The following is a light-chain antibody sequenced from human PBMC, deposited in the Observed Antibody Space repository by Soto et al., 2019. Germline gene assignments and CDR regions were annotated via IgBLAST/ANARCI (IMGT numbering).Light chain of an antibody. J-gene: IGKJ2*01. Sequence: DIQMSQSPSTLSASVGDRVTITCRASQSISSWLAWYQQKPGKAPKLLIYDASSLQSGVPSRFSGSGSGTEFTLTISSLQPDDFATYYCQQYDRYSPYTFGQGTTLEIK. CDR1: QSISSW. V-gene: IGKV1-5*01. CDR3: QQYDRYSPYT. CDR2: DAS.